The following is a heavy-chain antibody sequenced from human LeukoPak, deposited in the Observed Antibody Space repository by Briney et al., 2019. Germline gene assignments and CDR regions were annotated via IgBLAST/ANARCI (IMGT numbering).Heavy chain of an antibody. J-gene: IGHJ4*02. CDR3: AKADSSSWYYFDY. CDR1: GFTFGSYA. CDR2: ISGSGGST. D-gene: IGHD6-13*01. V-gene: IGHV3-23*01. Sequence: GGSLRLSCAASGFTFGSYAMSWVRQAPGKGLEWVSAISGSGGSTYYADSVKGRFTISRDNSKNTLYLQMNSLRAEDTAVYYCAKADSSSWYYFDYWGQGTLVTVSS.